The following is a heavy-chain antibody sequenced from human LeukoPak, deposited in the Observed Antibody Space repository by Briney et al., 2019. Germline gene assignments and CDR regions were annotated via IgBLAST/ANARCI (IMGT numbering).Heavy chain of an antibody. CDR2: ITDSGGST. D-gene: IGHD5-24*01. V-gene: IGHV3-23*01. CDR3: ATLANGYNSNEY. J-gene: IGHJ4*02. CDR1: GFTFSSYA. Sequence: GGSLRLSCAASGFTFSSYAMYWVRQAPGKGLEWVSSITDSGGSTYYADSVKGRFTISRDNSKSTLYLQVNSLRAEDTAVFYCATLANGYNSNEYWGQGTLVTVSS.